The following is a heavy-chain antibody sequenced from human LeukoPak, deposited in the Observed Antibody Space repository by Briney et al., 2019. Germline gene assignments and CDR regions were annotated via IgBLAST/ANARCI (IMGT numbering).Heavy chain of an antibody. CDR2: ISYDGSNK. CDR3: ARDTWTYYYYGMDV. D-gene: IGHD3/OR15-3a*01. Sequence: GGSLRLSCAASGFTFSSCAMHWVRQAPGKGLEWVAVISYDGSNKYYADSVKGRFTISRDNSKNTLYLQMNSLRAEDTAVYYCARDTWTYYYYGMDVWGQGTTVTVSS. V-gene: IGHV3-30-3*01. CDR1: GFTFSSCA. J-gene: IGHJ6*02.